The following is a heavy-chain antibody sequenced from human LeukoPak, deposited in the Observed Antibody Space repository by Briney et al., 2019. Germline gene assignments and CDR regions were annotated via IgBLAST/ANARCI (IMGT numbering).Heavy chain of an antibody. J-gene: IGHJ5*02. V-gene: IGHV3-30-3*01. CDR1: GFTFSTYA. Sequence: PGRSLRLSCAASGFTFSTYAMYWVRQAPGKGLEWVSVISYDGSNKYSADSVKGRFTISRDNSKNTLYLQINSLRAEDTAVYYCARDRSNYDFWSAYYTGWFDPWGQGTLVTVSS. D-gene: IGHD3-3*01. CDR2: ISYDGSNK. CDR3: ARDRSNYDFWSAYYTGWFDP.